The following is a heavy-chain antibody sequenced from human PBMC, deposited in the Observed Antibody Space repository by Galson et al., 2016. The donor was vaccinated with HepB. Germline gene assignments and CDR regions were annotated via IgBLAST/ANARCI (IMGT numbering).Heavy chain of an antibody. Sequence: SLRLSCAASGFIFSETWMGWVRQAPGKGLEWVGRLKSKTDGGTTDYATPMKGRFTISGDNSKNTLYLQMDSLKSDDTAVCYCTTDRGIAIRPLFDFWGQGTLVTVPS. D-gene: IGHD6-6*01. CDR1: GFIFSETW. J-gene: IGHJ4*02. CDR2: LKSKTDGGTT. CDR3: TTDRGIAIRPLFDF. V-gene: IGHV3-15*05.